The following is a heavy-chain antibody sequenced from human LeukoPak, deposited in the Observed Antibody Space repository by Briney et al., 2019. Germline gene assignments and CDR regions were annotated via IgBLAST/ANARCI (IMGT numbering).Heavy chain of an antibody. CDR1: GGSISSSSYY. CDR2: ISSSSSTI. V-gene: IGHV3-11*04. CDR3: ACSTAWYGIQY. D-gene: IGHD2-2*01. Sequence: LSLTCTVSGGSISSSSYYWGWIRQPPGKGLEWISYISSSSSTIYYADSVKGRFTISRDNAENSLFLVMNSLRAEDTAVYYCACSTAWYGIQYWGQGTLIAVSS. J-gene: IGHJ4*02.